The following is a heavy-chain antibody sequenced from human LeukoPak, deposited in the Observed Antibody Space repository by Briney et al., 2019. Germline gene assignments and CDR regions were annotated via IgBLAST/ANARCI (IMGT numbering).Heavy chain of an antibody. J-gene: IGHJ4*02. D-gene: IGHD1-26*01. V-gene: IGHV4-59*01. CDR3: ARFRGSYYADY. CDR1: GGSISSYY. CDR2: IHYSGST. Sequence: SETLSLTCTVSGGSISSYYWSWIRQPPGKGLEWIGYIHYSGSTNYNPSLKSRVTISVDTSKNQFSLRLSSVTAADTAVFYCARFRGSYYADYWGQGTLVTVSP.